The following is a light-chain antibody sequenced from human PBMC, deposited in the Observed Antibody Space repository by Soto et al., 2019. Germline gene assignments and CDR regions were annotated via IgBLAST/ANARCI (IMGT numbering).Light chain of an antibody. CDR2: GNS. J-gene: IGLJ1*01. CDR1: SSNIGAGYD. CDR3: QSYDSSLSAPV. Sequence: QSVLTQSPSVSGAPGQRVTISCTGSSSNIGAGYDVHWYQQLPGTAPKLLIYGNSNRPSGVPDRFSGSKSGTSASLAITGLQAEDEADYYCQSYDSSLSAPVFGTGTKLIVL. V-gene: IGLV1-40*01.